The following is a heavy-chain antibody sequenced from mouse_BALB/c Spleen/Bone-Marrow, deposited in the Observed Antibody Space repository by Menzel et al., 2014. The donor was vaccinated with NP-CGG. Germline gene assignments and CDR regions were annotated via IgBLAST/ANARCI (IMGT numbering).Heavy chain of an antibody. CDR2: INPDSSTI. CDR3: ARLSYYGRFAY. V-gene: IGHV4-1*02. J-gene: IGHJ3*01. CDR1: GFDFSRYW. Sequence: EVKVIESGGGLVQPGGSLKLSCAASGFDFSRYWMGWVRQAPGKGLEWIGEINPDSSTINYTPSLKYKFIISRDNAKNTLYLQMSKVRSEDTALYYCARLSYYGRFAYWGQGTLVTVSA. D-gene: IGHD1-1*01.